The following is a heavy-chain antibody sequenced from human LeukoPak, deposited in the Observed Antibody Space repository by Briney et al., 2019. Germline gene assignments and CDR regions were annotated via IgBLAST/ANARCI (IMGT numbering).Heavy chain of an antibody. V-gene: IGHV3-20*04. Sequence: GGSLRLSCAAFGFTFDEYGMSWVRQAPGKGLEWVSGINWNGGSTGYADSVKGRFTISRDNAKNSLYLQMSSLRAEDTALYYCARDWFTRLGELSPDRAFDYWGQGTLVTVSS. CDR3: ARDWFTRLGELSPDRAFDY. D-gene: IGHD3-16*02. J-gene: IGHJ4*02. CDR1: GFTFDEYG. CDR2: INWNGGST.